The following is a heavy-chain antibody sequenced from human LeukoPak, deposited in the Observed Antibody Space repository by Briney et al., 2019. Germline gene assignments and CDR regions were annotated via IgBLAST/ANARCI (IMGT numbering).Heavy chain of an antibody. V-gene: IGHV4-34*01. CDR1: GGSFSGYY. Sequence: SETLSLTCAVYGGSFSGYYWSWIRQPPGKGLEWIGEINHSGSTNYNPSLKSRVTISVDTSKNQFSLKLSSVTAADTAVYYCARGGLAMVRIWGQGTLVIVSS. J-gene: IGHJ4*02. D-gene: IGHD5-18*01. CDR2: INHSGST. CDR3: ARGGLAMVRI.